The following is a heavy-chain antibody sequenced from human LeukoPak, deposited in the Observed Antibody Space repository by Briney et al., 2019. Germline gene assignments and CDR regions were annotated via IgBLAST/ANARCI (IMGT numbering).Heavy chain of an antibody. J-gene: IGHJ4*02. Sequence: SETLSLTCAVSGGSISGSNWWSWVRQPPGKGLEWIGEINHSGSTNYNPSLKGRVTMSVDTSQKQFSLRLTSVRAADTAVYYCARGRYLTTLGGAAAGFLDYWGQGTVVTVSS. CDR1: GGSISGSNW. CDR2: INHSGST. V-gene: IGHV4-4*02. CDR3: ARGRYLTTLGGAAAGFLDY. D-gene: IGHD6-13*01.